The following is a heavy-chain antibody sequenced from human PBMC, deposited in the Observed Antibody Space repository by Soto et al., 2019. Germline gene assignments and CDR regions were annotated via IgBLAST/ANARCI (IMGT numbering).Heavy chain of an antibody. D-gene: IGHD3-10*01. Sequence: EVQLVASGGGLVQPGGSLRLSCAASGFTLSGRSMHWVRQAPGKGLVWVSGIDNAGTDSTYADSVKGRFTSSRDNAKNMLYLQRNSRRVENTAVYYCARGWFGPDVWGKGTTVTVSS. CDR2: IDNAGTDS. J-gene: IGHJ6*04. CDR3: ARGWFGPDV. V-gene: IGHV3-74*01. CDR1: GFTLSGRS.